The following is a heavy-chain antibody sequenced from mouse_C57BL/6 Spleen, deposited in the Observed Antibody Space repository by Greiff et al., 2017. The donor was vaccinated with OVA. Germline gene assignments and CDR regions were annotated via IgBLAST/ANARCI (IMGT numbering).Heavy chain of an antibody. D-gene: IGHD1-1*01. V-gene: IGHV1-50*01. Sequence: QVQLQQPGAELVKPGASVKLSCKASGYTFTSSWMQWVKQRPGQGLEWIGELDPSDSYTNYNQKFKGKATLTVDTASSTAYMQLSSLTSEDSAVYDCAREGSNYRYVDVWGTGTTVTVSS. CDR1: GYTFTSSW. J-gene: IGHJ1*03. CDR3: AREGSNYRYVDV. CDR2: LDPSDSYT.